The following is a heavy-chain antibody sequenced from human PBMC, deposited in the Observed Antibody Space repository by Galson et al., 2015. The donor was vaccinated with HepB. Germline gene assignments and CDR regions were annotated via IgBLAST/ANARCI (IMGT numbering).Heavy chain of an antibody. CDR2: IGSESYNYAT. CDR1: GFTFSGSA. D-gene: IGHD3-22*01. V-gene: IGHV3-73*01. CDR3: VWMGDLSGYSSC. J-gene: IGHJ4*02. Sequence: SLRLSCAGSGFTFSGSAMHWVRQASGKGLEWVGRIGSESYNYATAYTASVKGRFTISRDDSKNTAFLQMNSLRTADTAVYYCVWMGDLSGYSSCWGQGTLVCGSS.